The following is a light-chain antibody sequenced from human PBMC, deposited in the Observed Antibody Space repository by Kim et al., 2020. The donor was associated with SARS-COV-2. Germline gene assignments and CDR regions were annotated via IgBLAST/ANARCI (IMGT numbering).Light chain of an antibody. CDR2: GAS. CDR1: QGIAKD. Sequence: AAVGDRVTISCRASQGIAKDLAWFQQKPGKAPKSLIYGASSLQSGVPWRFSGSGSGTEFTLTITSLQPEDFATYFCQQYNSYPLTFGGGTKVDIK. J-gene: IGKJ4*01. CDR3: QQYNSYPLT. V-gene: IGKV1-16*01.